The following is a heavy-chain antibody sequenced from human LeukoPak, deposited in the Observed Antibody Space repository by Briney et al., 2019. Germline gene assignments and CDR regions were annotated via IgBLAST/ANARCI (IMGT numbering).Heavy chain of an antibody. Sequence: GGSLRLSCAASGFTFSSYGMHWVRQAPAKGLEWVAVISYDGSNKYYADSVKGRFTISRDNSKNTLYLQMNSLRAEDTAVYYCAKGVTSYADYWGQGTLVTVSS. J-gene: IGHJ4*02. CDR2: ISYDGSNK. V-gene: IGHV3-30*18. D-gene: IGHD2-2*01. CDR1: GFTFSSYG. CDR3: AKGVTSYADY.